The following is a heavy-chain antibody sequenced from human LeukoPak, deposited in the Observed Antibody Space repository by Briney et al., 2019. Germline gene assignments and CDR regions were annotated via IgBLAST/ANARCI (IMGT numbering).Heavy chain of an antibody. V-gene: IGHV3-9*01. J-gene: IGHJ6*03. CDR1: GFTFDDYA. CDR2: ISWNSGSI. CDR3: ARDRDSSYYYYMDV. Sequence: QAGGSLRLSCAASGFTFDDYAMHWVRQAPGKGLEWVSAISWNSGSIGYADSVKGRFTISRDNAKNSLYLQMNSLRAEDTAVYYCARDRDSSYYYYMDVWGKGTAVTVSS. D-gene: IGHD3-22*01.